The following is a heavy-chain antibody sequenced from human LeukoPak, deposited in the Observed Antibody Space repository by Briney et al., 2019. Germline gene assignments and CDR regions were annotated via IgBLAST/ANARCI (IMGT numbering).Heavy chain of an antibody. V-gene: IGHV5-51*01. CDR2: IYPGDSDT. J-gene: IGHJ4*02. Sequence: GESLKISCKGSGYSFTSYWIGWVRQMPGKGLEWMGIIYPGDSDTRYSPSFQGQVTISADKSISTAYLQWSSLKASDTAMYYCARRGRYYDFWSGYFDYWGQGTPVTVSS. D-gene: IGHD3-3*01. CDR1: GYSFTSYW. CDR3: ARRGRYYDFWSGYFDY.